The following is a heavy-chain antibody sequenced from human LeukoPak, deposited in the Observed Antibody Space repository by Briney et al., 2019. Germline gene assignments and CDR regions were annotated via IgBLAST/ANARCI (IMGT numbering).Heavy chain of an antibody. V-gene: IGHV1-18*01. D-gene: IGHD6-19*01. Sequence: ASAKVSCKASGYTFTSYGISWVRQAPGQGLEWMGWISAYNGNTNYAQKLQGRVTMTTDTSTSTAYMELRSLRSDDTAVYYCARENPYSSGPQFYYGMDVWGQGTTVTVSS. CDR2: ISAYNGNT. CDR3: ARENPYSSGPQFYYGMDV. CDR1: GYTFTSYG. J-gene: IGHJ6*02.